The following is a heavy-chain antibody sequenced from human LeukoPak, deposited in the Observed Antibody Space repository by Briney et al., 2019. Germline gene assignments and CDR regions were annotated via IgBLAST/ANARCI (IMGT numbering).Heavy chain of an antibody. V-gene: IGHV3-15*01. Sequence: GGSLRLSFAASGFSFSHAPMSWVRQAPGKGLEWVGRIKSKTDGGTTDYAAPVKGRFTISRDDSKNTLYLQMNSLKTEDTAVYYCTTRGYSGYDDEFDYWGQGTLVTVSS. D-gene: IGHD5-12*01. CDR1: GFSFSHAP. CDR2: IKSKTDGGTT. J-gene: IGHJ4*02. CDR3: TTRGYSGYDDEFDY.